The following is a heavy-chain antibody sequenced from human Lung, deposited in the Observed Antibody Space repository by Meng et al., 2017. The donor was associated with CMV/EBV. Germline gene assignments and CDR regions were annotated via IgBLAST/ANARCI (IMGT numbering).Heavy chain of an antibody. D-gene: IGHD2-21*01. Sequence: LXCSVSGSSIRPGYYWAWVRQPPGKGLEWIGSIFHSGTTYYNPSLKSRVTVSVDTSSSQFFLRLSSVTATDTAVYYCARVKGTTGPAYHFDYWGRGXLVTVSS. CDR1: GSSIRPGYY. CDR2: IFHSGTT. J-gene: IGHJ4*02. V-gene: IGHV4-38-2*02. CDR3: ARVKGTTGPAYHFDY.